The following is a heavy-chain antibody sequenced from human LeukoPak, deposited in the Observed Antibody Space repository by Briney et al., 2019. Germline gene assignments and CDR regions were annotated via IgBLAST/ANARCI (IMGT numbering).Heavy chain of an antibody. CDR1: GFTFSSYA. Sequence: PGGSLRLSCAASGFTFSSYAMAWVRQAPGKGLEWVSQISSGGTTKYYADAVKGRFTISRDNAKNSVFLHMTSLRAEDTAIYYCARSFDIWGQGTMVTVSS. CDR2: ISSGGTTK. J-gene: IGHJ3*02. V-gene: IGHV3-48*03. CDR3: ARSFDI.